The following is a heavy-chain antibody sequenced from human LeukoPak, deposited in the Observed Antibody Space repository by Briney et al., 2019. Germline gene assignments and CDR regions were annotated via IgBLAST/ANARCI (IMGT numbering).Heavy chain of an antibody. CDR3: ARDSSPLEYQLPTAPDAFDI. CDR2: ISSSSSTI. D-gene: IGHD2-2*01. J-gene: IGHJ3*02. V-gene: IGHV3-48*01. Sequence: GGSLRLSCAASGFTFSSYSMNRVRQAPGKGLEWVSYISSSSSTIYYADSVKGRFTISRDNAKNSLYLQMNSLRAEDTAVYYCARDSSPLEYQLPTAPDAFDIWGQGTMVTVSS. CDR1: GFTFSSYS.